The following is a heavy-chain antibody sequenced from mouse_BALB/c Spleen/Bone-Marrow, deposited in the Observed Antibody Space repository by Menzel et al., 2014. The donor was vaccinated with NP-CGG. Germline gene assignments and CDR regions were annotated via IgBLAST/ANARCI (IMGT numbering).Heavy chain of an antibody. J-gene: IGHJ1*01. CDR2: IDPENGDT. CDR3: NRYDWYFDV. CDR1: GFNIKDTY. V-gene: IGHV14-1*01. Sequence: VQLQQSGAELVKPGASVKLSCTASGFNIKDTYMHWVKQRPEQGLEWIGRIDPENGDTEYAPKFQGKATMTADTSSNTAYLQLSSLTSEDTAVYYCNRYDWYFDVWGAGTTVTVSS. D-gene: IGHD2-14*01.